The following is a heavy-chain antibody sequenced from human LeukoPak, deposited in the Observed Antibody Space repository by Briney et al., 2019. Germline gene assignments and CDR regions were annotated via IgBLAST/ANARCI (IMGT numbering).Heavy chain of an antibody. J-gene: IGHJ4*02. CDR2: ISSSSSTI. CDR1: GFTFSSYS. Sequence: GGSLRLSCAASGFTFSSYSMNWVRRAPGKGLEWVSYISSSSSTIYYADSVKGRFTISRDNAKNSLYLQMNSLRAEDTAVYYCARESAAGRTPFDYWGQGTLVTVSS. CDR3: ARESAAGRTPFDY. D-gene: IGHD6-13*01. V-gene: IGHV3-48*01.